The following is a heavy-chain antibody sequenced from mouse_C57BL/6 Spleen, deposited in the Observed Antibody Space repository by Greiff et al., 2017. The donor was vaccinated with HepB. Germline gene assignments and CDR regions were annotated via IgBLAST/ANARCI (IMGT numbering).Heavy chain of an antibody. CDR2: INPNNGGT. CDR3: ARYDYDGGDYAMDY. CDR1: GYTFTDYN. J-gene: IGHJ4*01. Sequence: VQLQQSGPELVKPGASVKIPCKASGYTFTDYNMDWVKQSHGKSLEWIGDINPNNGGTIYNQKFKGKATLTVDKSSSTAYMELRSLTSEDTAVYYCARYDYDGGDYAMDYWGQGTSVTVSS. D-gene: IGHD2-4*01. V-gene: IGHV1-18*01.